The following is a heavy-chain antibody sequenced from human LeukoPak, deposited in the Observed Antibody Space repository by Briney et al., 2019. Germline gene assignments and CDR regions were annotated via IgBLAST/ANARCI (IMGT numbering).Heavy chain of an antibody. CDR3: AKDKRAWGLYYYMDV. CDR1: GFTFDDYG. D-gene: IGHD7-27*01. V-gene: IGHV3-20*04. Sequence: PGGSLRLSCTASGFTFDDYGMSWVRQAPGKGLEWVSGLNWNGGSTGYADSVKGRFTISRDNAKNSLYLQMNSLRAEDTALYYCAKDKRAWGLYYYMDVWGKGTTVTLSS. CDR2: LNWNGGST. J-gene: IGHJ6*03.